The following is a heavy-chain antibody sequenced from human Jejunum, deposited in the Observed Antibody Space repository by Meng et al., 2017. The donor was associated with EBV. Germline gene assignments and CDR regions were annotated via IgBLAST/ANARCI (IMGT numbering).Heavy chain of an antibody. J-gene: IGHJ5*02. V-gene: IGHV4-59*01. CDR2: IYYSGST. Sequence: QGHLTESGPGVVKPWETLSLTCTVSGGSISGYYWNWIRQSPGKGLEWIGYIYYSGSTNYNPSLKSRVTISVDTSKNQFSLKLSSVTAADTAMYYCASHSGSSSWWFDPWGQGTLVTVSS. CDR3: ASHSGSSSWWFDP. D-gene: IGHD6-6*01. CDR1: GGSISGYY.